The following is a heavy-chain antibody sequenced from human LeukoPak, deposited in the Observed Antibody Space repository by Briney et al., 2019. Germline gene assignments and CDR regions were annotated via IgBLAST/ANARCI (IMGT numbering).Heavy chain of an antibody. CDR3: AKDFGRSAYDRPFDY. CDR1: GFTFSDFS. Sequence: GGSLRLSCAASGFTFSDFSMNWVRQAPGKGLEWVASISSSSTYIYYTDSLKGRFTISRDNAKNSLYLQMNSLRAEDTALYYCAKDFGRSAYDRPFDYWGQGTLVTVSS. D-gene: IGHD5-12*01. J-gene: IGHJ4*02. CDR2: ISSSSTYI. V-gene: IGHV3-21*04.